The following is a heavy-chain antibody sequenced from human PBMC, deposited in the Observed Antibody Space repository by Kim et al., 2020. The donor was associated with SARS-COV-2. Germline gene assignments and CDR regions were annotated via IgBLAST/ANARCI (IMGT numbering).Heavy chain of an antibody. CDR2: IWYDGSNN. CDR3: ARVGDYYGSGYYFGY. CDR1: GFTFSSYG. Sequence: GGSLRLSCVASGFTFSSYGMHWVRQAPGKGLEWVAVIWYDGSNNYYADSVKGRFTISRDNSKNTLYLQMNSLRAEDTAVYYCARVGDYYGSGYYFGYWGQGTLVTVSS. J-gene: IGHJ4*02. V-gene: IGHV3-33*01. D-gene: IGHD3-10*01.